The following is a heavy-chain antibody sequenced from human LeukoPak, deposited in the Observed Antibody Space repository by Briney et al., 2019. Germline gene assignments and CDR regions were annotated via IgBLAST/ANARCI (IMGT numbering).Heavy chain of an antibody. D-gene: IGHD2-21*01. Sequence: PGGSLSHSCAAPGFTVSSNYMSWVRQAPGQGLEWVSIIYSGDTTHYADSVKGRFTISRHNSKNTLYLQMNSLRPEDTAVYYCARVARWCPGHCGHGIPVTVSS. CDR2: IYSGDTT. J-gene: IGHJ4*03. V-gene: IGHV3-53*04. CDR1: GFTVSSNY. CDR3: ARVARWCPGH.